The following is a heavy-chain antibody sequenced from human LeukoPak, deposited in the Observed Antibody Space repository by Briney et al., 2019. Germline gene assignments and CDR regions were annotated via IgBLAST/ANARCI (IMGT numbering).Heavy chain of an antibody. CDR1: GTYFTNYG. V-gene: IGHV1-18*01. CDR3: ARGEYPNDY. CDR2: ISAHNGDT. J-gene: IGHJ4*02. D-gene: IGHD2/OR15-2a*01. Sequence: ASVKVSCKVVGTYFTNYGITWVRQAPGQGLEWMAWISAHNGDTNVAQNFQGRVTMTTDTSTSTAYMELRGLRSDDTAMYYCARGEYPNDYWGQGTLVTVSS.